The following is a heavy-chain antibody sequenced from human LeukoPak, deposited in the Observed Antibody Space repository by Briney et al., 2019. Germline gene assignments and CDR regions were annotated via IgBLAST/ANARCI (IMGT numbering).Heavy chain of an antibody. V-gene: IGHV3-9*01. CDR2: ISWNSGSI. CDR1: GFTFGNYW. Sequence: GGSLRLSCAASGFTFGNYWMSWVRQAPGKGLDWVSGISWNSGSIGYADSVRGRFTISRDNAKKSLYLEMNSLRAEDTALYYCTKDSGSWGFDYWGQGILVTVSS. D-gene: IGHD3-16*01. CDR3: TKDSGSWGFDY. J-gene: IGHJ4*02.